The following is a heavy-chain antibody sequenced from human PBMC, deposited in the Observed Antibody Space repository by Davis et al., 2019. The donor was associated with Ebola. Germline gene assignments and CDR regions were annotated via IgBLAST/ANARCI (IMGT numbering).Heavy chain of an antibody. Sequence: PGGSLRLSCAASGFTFSSYAMHLVRQAPGKGLEGVAVISYDGSNKYYADSVKGRFTISRDNSKNTLYLQMNSLRAEDTAVYYCARDESSSDAFDVWGQGTMVTVSS. J-gene: IGHJ3*01. CDR3: ARDESSSDAFDV. CDR1: GFTFSSYA. CDR2: ISYDGSNK. V-gene: IGHV3-30-3*01. D-gene: IGHD6-6*01.